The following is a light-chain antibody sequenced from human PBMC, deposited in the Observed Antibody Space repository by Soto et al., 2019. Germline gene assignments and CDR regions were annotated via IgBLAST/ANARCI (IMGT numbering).Light chain of an antibody. V-gene: IGLV2-14*01. CDR2: EVS. J-gene: IGLJ3*02. CDR3: TSFTTISTWV. CDR1: SSDVGGYNY. Sequence: QSALTQPASVSGSPGQSITISCTGTSSDVGGYNYVSWFQQHPGKAPKLKIYEVSNRPSGVSNRFSGSKSGNTASLTISELQDEDEADYYCTSFTTISTWVFGGGTKLTVL.